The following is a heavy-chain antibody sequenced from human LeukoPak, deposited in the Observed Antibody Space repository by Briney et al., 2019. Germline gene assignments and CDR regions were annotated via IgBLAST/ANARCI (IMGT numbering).Heavy chain of an antibody. V-gene: IGHV3-15*07. J-gene: IGHJ4*02. CDR1: GFTFSNAW. Sequence: GGSLRLTCAASGFTFSNAWMNWVRQAPGKGLEWVGRIKSKVEGGTTDYAAPVKGRFTISRDDSKNTLYLQMNSLKTEDTAVYYCTTAFFEGNYWGQGTLVTVSS. CDR2: IKSKVEGGTT. CDR3: TTAFFEGNY. D-gene: IGHD3-3*01.